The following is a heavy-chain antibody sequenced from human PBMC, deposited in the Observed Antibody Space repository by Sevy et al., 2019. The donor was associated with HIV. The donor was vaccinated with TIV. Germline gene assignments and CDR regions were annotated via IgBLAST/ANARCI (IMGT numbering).Heavy chain of an antibody. CDR3: ARGKSGYGYGLDY. Sequence: GESLKISCAASGFPVSSNYMSWVRQAPGKGLEWVSVIYSDGSTYHADSVKGRFTISRDNSKNTLYLQMNSLRVEETAVYYCARGKSGYGYGLDYWGQGTLVTVSS. J-gene: IGHJ4*02. V-gene: IGHV3-66*01. CDR2: IYSDGST. CDR1: GFPVSSNY. D-gene: IGHD5-18*01.